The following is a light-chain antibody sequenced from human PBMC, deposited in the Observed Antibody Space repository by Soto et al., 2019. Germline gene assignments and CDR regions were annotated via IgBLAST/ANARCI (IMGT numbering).Light chain of an antibody. Sequence: EIVLTQSPGTLSLSPGERATLSCRASQSVTSSYLAWYQQKPGQAPRLLISGASSRATGIPDRFSGSGSGTDFTLSISRLEPEDFAVDYCQQYSTSRITFGGVTKVEIK. CDR1: QSVTSSY. CDR2: GAS. V-gene: IGKV3-20*01. J-gene: IGKJ4*01. CDR3: QQYSTSRIT.